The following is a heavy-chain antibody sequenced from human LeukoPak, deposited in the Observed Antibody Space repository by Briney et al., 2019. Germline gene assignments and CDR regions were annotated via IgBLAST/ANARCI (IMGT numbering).Heavy chain of an antibody. CDR1: GGSISSHY. CDR2: IYYSGST. J-gene: IGHJ4*02. D-gene: IGHD6-13*01. Sequence: SETLSLTCTVSGGSISSHYWSWIRQPPGKGLEWIGYIYYSGSTNYNPSLKSRVTISVDTSKNQFSLKLSSVTAADTAMYYCARGLRAAAGFGYWGQGTLVTVSS. V-gene: IGHV4-59*11. CDR3: ARGLRAAAGFGY.